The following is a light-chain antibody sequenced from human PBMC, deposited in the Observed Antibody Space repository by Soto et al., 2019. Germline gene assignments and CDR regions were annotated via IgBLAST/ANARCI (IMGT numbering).Light chain of an antibody. J-gene: IGLJ1*01. CDR3: QSYATGLSVLYV. CDR2: GNN. CDR1: SSNIGAGYD. Sequence: QSVLTQPPSVSGAPGQRVTISCPGSSSNIGAGYDVYWYQQLPGTAPKLLIYGNNNRPSGVPDRFSGSKSGTSASLAVTGLQAEDEADYYCQSYATGLSVLYVFGTGTKVTLL. V-gene: IGLV1-40*01.